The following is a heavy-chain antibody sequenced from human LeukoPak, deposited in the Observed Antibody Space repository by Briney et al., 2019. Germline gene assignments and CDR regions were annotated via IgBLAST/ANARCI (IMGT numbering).Heavy chain of an antibody. V-gene: IGHV4-59*01. D-gene: IGHD3-9*01. CDR1: GGSISSYY. CDR2: IYYSGST. J-gene: IGHJ5*02. Sequence: SETLSLTCTVSGGSISSYYWSWIRQPPGKGLEWIGYIYYSGSTNYNPSLKSRVTISVDTSKNQFSLKLSSVTAADTAVYYCARDLQATAYDILTGYYIPHNWFDPWGQGTLVTVSS. CDR3: ARDLQATAYDILTGYYIPHNWFDP.